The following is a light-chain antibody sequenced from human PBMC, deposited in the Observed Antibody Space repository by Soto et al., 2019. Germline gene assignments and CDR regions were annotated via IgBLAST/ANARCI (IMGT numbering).Light chain of an antibody. CDR1: SSDVGGYNF. J-gene: IGLJ1*01. V-gene: IGLV2-14*03. CDR3: SSYTSNSAPYV. CDR2: DVT. Sequence: QPASVSGSPGQSITISCTGTSSDVGGYNFVSWYQHHPGKAPQLMIYDVTNRPSGVSIRFSGSKSGNTASLTISGLQAEDEADYYCSSYTSNSAPYVFGSGTKLTVL.